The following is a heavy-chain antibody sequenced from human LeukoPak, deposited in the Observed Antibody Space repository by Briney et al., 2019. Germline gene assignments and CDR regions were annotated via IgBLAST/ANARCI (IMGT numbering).Heavy chain of an antibody. J-gene: IGHJ5*02. Sequence: GGSLRLSCAASGFTFDDYAMHWARQAPGKGLEWVSGISWNSGSIGYADSVKGRFTISRDNAKNSLYLQMNSLRAEDTALYHCAKDPGPSIAAAGPRINGFDPWGQGTLVTVSS. CDR2: ISWNSGSI. CDR1: GFTFDDYA. CDR3: AKDPGPSIAAAGPRINGFDP. V-gene: IGHV3-9*01. D-gene: IGHD6-13*01.